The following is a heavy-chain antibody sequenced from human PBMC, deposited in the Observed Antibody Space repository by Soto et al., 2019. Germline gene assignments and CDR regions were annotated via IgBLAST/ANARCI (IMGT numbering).Heavy chain of an antibody. CDR3: ARGGYCTNGVCSILDY. J-gene: IGHJ4*02. V-gene: IGHV1-69*01. CDR1: GGTFSSYA. D-gene: IGHD2-8*01. CDR2: IIPIFGTA. Sequence: QVQLVQSGAEVKKPGSSVKVSCKASGGTFSSYAISWVRQAPGQGLEWMGGIIPIFGTANYAQKFQGRVTITADESTSTAHMELSSLRSEDTAVYYCARGGYCTNGVCSILDYWGQGTLVTVSS.